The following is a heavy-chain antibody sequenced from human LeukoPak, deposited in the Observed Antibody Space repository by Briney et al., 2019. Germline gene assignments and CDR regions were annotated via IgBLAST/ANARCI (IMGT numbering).Heavy chain of an antibody. CDR1: GGSISRYY. CDR2: ILYSGST. CDR3: AKFEGYGEYWLDP. J-gene: IGHJ5*02. V-gene: IGHV4-59*08. D-gene: IGHD4-17*01. Sequence: SSETLSLTCTVSGGSISRYYWSWIRQPPGKGLEWIGYILYSGSTNYNPSLKSRVTISVDTSKNQFSLKLTSVTAADTAVYYCAKFEGYGEYWLDPWGQGTLVTVSS.